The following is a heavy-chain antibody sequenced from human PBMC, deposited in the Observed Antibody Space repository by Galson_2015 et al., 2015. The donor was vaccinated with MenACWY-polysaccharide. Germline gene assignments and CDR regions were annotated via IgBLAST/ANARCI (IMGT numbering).Heavy chain of an antibody. Sequence: LRLSCAASGFTFTSYTLSWIRQAPGKGPEWVTVISLDGRNTYYADPVKGRFTISRDNSKNTLYLQMHDLRAEDTAVYYCVKAHETSGWNRGPGYWGQGTLVAVSS. CDR3: VKAHETSGWNRGPGY. D-gene: IGHD1-1*01. CDR2: ISLDGRNT. V-gene: IGHV3-23*01. J-gene: IGHJ4*02. CDR1: GFTFTSYT.